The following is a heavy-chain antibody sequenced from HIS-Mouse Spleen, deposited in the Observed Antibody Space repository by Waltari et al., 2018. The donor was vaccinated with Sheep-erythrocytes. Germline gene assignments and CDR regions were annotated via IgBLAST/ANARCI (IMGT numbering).Heavy chain of an antibody. J-gene: IGHJ1*01. Sequence: QVQLVQSGAEVKKPGASVKVSCKASGYTFTGYYMHWVRQAPGKGLEWMGWINPNSGGTNYAKKFQGRVTMTRDTSISTAYMELSRLRSDDTAVYYCARGYCSSTSCYGYFQHWGQGTLVTVSS. V-gene: IGHV1-2*02. CDR3: ARGYCSSTSCYGYFQH. CDR1: GYTFTGYY. CDR2: INPNSGGT. D-gene: IGHD2-2*01.